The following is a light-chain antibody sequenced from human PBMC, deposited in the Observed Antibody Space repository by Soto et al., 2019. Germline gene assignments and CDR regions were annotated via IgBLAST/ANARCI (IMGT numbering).Light chain of an antibody. Sequence: QAVVTQSPSASASLGASVKLTCTLSSGHSYYPIAWHHQPPDKGPRFLMKINGDGSHSNADGFPDRFSGSSSGAERYLSISSLQSEDEGDYYCQAWGSGTWVFGGGTKLTVL. V-gene: IGLV4-69*01. CDR3: QAWGSGTWV. CDR1: SGHSYYP. CDR2: INGDGSH. J-gene: IGLJ3*02.